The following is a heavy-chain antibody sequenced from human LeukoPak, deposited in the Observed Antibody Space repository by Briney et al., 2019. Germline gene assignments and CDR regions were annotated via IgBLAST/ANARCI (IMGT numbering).Heavy chain of an antibody. V-gene: IGHV3-30*02. J-gene: IGHJ6*03. CDR3: AKGYCSSTSCPGDYYYYYMDV. CDR2: IRYDGSNK. D-gene: IGHD2-2*01. Sequence: GGSLRLSRAASGFTFSSYGMHWVRQAPGKGLEWVAFIRYDGSNKYYADSVKGRFTISRDNSKNTLYLQMNSLRAEDTAVYYCAKGYCSSTSCPGDYYYYYMDVWGKGTTVTVSS. CDR1: GFTFSSYG.